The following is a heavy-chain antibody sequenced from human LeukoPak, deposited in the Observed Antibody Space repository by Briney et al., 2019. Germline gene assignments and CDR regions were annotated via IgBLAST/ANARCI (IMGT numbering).Heavy chain of an antibody. Sequence: SPETLSLTCTVSGVSINTYFWSWIRQPPGKGLEWIGYVYYNGITNYNPSLKSRVSISLDTSKNQFSLRLNSVTAAETAVYYCVSQLGGTTFHWGQGTLVTVSS. CDR1: GVSINTYF. J-gene: IGHJ4*02. CDR2: VYYNGIT. CDR3: VSQLGGTTFH. V-gene: IGHV4-59*01. D-gene: IGHD1/OR15-1a*01.